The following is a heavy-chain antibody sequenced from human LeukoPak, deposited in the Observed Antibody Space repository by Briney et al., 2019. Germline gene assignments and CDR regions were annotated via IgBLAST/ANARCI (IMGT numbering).Heavy chain of an antibody. Sequence: GGSLRLSCAASGFTFSNAWMSWVRQAPGKGLEWVGRIKSKTDGGTTHYAAPVQGRFTISRDDSKNTPYLQMNSLKTEDTAVYYCTTEYGSGWFYYFDCWGQGTLVTVSS. D-gene: IGHD6-19*01. CDR2: IKSKTDGGTT. CDR1: GFTFSNAW. CDR3: TTEYGSGWFYYFDC. V-gene: IGHV3-15*01. J-gene: IGHJ4*02.